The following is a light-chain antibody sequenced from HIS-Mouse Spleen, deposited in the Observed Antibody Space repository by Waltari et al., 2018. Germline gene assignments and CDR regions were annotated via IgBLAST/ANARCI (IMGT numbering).Light chain of an antibody. CDR1: ALPKKY. CDR3: YSTDSSGNHRV. CDR2: EDS. J-gene: IGLJ2*01. Sequence: SYELTQPPSVSVSPGQTARTTCLGGALPKKYAYWYQQKSGQAPVLVIYEDSKRPPGIPERFSGSSSGTMATLTISGAQVEDEADYYCYSTDSSGNHRVFGGGTKLTVL. V-gene: IGLV3-10*01.